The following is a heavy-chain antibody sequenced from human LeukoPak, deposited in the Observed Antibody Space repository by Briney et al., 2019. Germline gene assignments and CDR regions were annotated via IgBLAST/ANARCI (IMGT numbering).Heavy chain of an antibody. D-gene: IGHD6-19*01. J-gene: IGHJ6*03. CDR2: IEQDGSEK. CDR3: AKKGIAVAGTPSHYYYYMDV. V-gene: IGHV3-7*03. CDR1: GFTFSSYW. Sequence: GGSLRLSCAASGFTFSSYWMSWVRQAPGKGLEWVANIEQDGSEKYYVDSVKGRFTISRDNAKNSLYLQMNSLRAEDTALYYCAKKGIAVAGTPSHYYYYMDVWGKGTTVTISS.